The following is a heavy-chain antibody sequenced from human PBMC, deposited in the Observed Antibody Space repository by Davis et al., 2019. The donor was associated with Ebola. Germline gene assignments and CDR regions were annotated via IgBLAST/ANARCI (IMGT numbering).Heavy chain of an antibody. CDR3: AKRPSYGDS. V-gene: IGHV3-23*01. J-gene: IGHJ4*02. CDR2: ISGSGGST. Sequence: GESLKISCAAFRLSVTNTWMSWVRQSPGKGLEWVSSISGSGGSTWYADSVKGRFTISRDNSKNTLYLQMNNLRAEDTAVYYCAKRPSYGDSWGQGTLVTVSS. D-gene: IGHD3-10*01. CDR1: RLSVTNTW.